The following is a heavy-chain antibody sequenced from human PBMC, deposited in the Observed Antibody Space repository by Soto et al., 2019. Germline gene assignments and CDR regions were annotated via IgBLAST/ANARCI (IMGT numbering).Heavy chain of an antibody. Sequence: QVQLVESGGGVVQPGRSMRLSCVASGLPFRNYGMHWVRQAPGKGLEWVAVIWYDSSNKYYAHSVKGRFTISRDNSKNTLYLQINSLRAEDTAVYYCARDYNSYYFDNWGQGTLVTVSS. CDR3: ARDYNSYYFDN. CDR1: GLPFRNYG. D-gene: IGHD1-1*01. V-gene: IGHV3-33*01. CDR2: IWYDSSNK. J-gene: IGHJ4*02.